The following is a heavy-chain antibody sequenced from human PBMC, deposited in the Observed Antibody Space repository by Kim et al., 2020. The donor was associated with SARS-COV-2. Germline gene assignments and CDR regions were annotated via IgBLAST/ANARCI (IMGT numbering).Heavy chain of an antibody. CDR3: AHRNRGTFDY. CDR2: T. V-gene: IGHV2-5*01. J-gene: IGHJ4*02. Sequence: TRYSPSLKTRLTTTKDTSENQVVLTMTNMDPVDTATYYCAHRNRGTFDYWGQGTLVTVSS.